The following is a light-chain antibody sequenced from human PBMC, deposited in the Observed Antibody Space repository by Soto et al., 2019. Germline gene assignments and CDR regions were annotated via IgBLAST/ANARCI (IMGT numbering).Light chain of an antibody. J-gene: IGKJ2*01. V-gene: IGKV3-15*01. CDR3: QQYNYWPPYT. CDR1: QNLCSS. Sequence: EVVLTQSPATLSASPGERVTLSCRASQNLCSSLAWYQQRPGQAPRLLLYGGSTRATGIPARFSGSGSGTEFTVTISSLQSEDFAVYYCQQYNYWPPYTFGQGTHLEFK. CDR2: GGS.